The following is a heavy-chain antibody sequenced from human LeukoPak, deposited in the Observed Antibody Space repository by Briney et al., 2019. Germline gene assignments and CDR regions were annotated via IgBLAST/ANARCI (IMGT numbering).Heavy chain of an antibody. CDR2: INPNSGGT. CDR1: GYTFTGYY. J-gene: IGHJ4*02. V-gene: IGHV1-2*02. CDR3: ARDRSYYYDSSGLSP. Sequence: GASVKVSCTASGYTFTGYYMHWVRQAPGQGLEWMGWINPNSGGTNYAQKFQGRVTMTRDTSISTAYMELSRLRSDDTAVYYCARDRSYYYDSSGLSPWGQGTLVTVSS. D-gene: IGHD3-22*01.